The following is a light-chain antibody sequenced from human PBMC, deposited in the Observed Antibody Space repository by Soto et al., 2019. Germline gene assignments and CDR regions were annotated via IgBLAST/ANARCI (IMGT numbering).Light chain of an antibody. V-gene: IGLV2-23*01. CDR2: KGT. J-gene: IGLJ1*01. CDR1: SSDVGAYNS. Sequence: QSALAQPASVSGSPGQSITTSCTGTSSDVGAYNSVSWYQQHPHKAPQVIIYKGTQRPSGVSNRFSGSTSGNAASLTISGLQADDEADYFCCSSAPESTYVFGSGTKVTVL. CDR3: CSSAPESTYV.